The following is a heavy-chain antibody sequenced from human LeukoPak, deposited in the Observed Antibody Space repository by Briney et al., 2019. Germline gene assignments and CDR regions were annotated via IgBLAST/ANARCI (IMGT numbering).Heavy chain of an antibody. CDR3: ARDALWFGESYWGYVFAAEYFQH. D-gene: IGHD3-10*01. Sequence: SETLSLTCTVSGGSISSSSYYWGWIRQPPGKGLEWIGSIYYSGSTYYNPSLKSRVTISVDTSKNQFSLKLSSVTAADTAVYYCARDALWFGESYWGYVFAAEYFQHWGQGTLVTVSS. J-gene: IGHJ1*01. CDR1: GGSISSSSYY. CDR2: IYYSGST. V-gene: IGHV4-39*01.